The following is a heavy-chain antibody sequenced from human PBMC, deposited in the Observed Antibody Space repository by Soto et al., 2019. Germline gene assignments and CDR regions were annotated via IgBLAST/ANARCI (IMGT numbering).Heavy chain of an antibody. CDR1: GFTFSSYG. V-gene: IGHV3-33*01. Sequence: QVQLVESGGGVVQPGRSLRLSCAASGFTFSSYGMHWVRQAPGKGLEWVADIWYDGSNKYYADSVKGRFTISRDNSKNTLYLQMNSLRAEDTAVYYCARDRIIKDYWGQGTLVTVSS. CDR2: IWYDGSNK. J-gene: IGHJ4*02. CDR3: ARDRIIKDY.